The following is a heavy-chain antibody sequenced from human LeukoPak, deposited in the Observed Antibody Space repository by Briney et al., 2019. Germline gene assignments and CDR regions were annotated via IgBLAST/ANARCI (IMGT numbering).Heavy chain of an antibody. CDR3: ARKNGLDY. Sequence: GGSLRHSCAASGFSFSRYWMSWVRQAPGKGLEWVANIKQDGSEKYYVDSVKGRFTISRDNAKNSLYLQMNSLRAEDTAVYYCARKNGLDYWGQGTLVIVSS. J-gene: IGHJ4*02. CDR1: GFSFSRYW. CDR2: IKQDGSEK. V-gene: IGHV3-7*01.